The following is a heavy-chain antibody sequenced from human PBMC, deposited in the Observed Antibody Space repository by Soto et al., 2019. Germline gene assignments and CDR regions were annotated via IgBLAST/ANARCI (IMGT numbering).Heavy chain of an antibody. V-gene: IGHV3-43*01. D-gene: IGHD1-1*01. J-gene: IGHJ6*02. CDR2: ISWDVGST. Sequence: GGSLRLSCAASGFTFDDYTMHWVRQAPGKGLEWVSLISWDVGSTYYADSVKGRFTISRDNSKNSLYLQMNSLRTEDTALYYCAKEFYSGTHYYYYGMDVWGQGTKVTLSS. CDR3: AKEFYSGTHYYYYGMDV. CDR1: GFTFDDYT.